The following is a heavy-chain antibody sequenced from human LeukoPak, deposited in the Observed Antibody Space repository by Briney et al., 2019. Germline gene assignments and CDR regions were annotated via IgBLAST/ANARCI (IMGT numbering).Heavy chain of an antibody. CDR3: AKDSYSKGDY. J-gene: IGHJ4*02. CDR1: GFTFSSYG. V-gene: IGHV3-7*01. CDR2: IKNDGTVK. D-gene: IGHD5-18*01. Sequence: GGSLRLSCAASGFTFSSYGMHWVRQAPGKGLEWVANIKNDGTVKNYVDSVKGRFTISRDNAKNSLYLQMNSLRAEDTGVYYCAKDSYSKGDYWGQGVLVTVSS.